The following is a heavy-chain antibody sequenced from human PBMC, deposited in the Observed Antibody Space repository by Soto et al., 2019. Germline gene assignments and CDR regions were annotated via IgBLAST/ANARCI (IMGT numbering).Heavy chain of an antibody. V-gene: IGHV3-30*18. D-gene: IGHD2-2*01. Sequence: PGGSLRLSCAASGFTFSSYGMHWVRQAPGKGLEWVAVISYDGSNKYYADSVKGRFTISRDNSKNTLYLQMNSLRAEDTAVYYYAKGHCSSTSCYFPHRFDPWGQGTLVTVSS. CDR2: ISYDGSNK. J-gene: IGHJ5*02. CDR1: GFTFSSYG. CDR3: AKGHCSSTSCYFPHRFDP.